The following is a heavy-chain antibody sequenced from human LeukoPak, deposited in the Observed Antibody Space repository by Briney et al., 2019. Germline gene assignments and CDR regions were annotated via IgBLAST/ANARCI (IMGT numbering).Heavy chain of an antibody. J-gene: IGHJ3*02. V-gene: IGHV3-30*04. CDR2: ISYDGSNK. CDR1: GFTFSSYA. CDR3: ARDPGEQQLADAFHI. Sequence: GRSLRLSCAASGFTFSSYAMHWVRQAPGKGLEWVAVISYDGSNKYYADSVKGRFTISRDNSKNTLYLQMNSLRAEDTAVYYCARDPGEQQLADAFHIWGQGTMVTVSS. D-gene: IGHD6-13*01.